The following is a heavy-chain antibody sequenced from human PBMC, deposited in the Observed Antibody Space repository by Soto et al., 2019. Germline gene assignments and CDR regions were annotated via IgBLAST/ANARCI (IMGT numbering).Heavy chain of an antibody. Sequence: SETLSLTCAVSGDSIISIYHWAWIRQSPGRGLEWIASIYHTVTTYYTPSLESRVTISVDTSKNQFSLRLSSVTDADSAVYFCERTDNVGYYPHWGQGNLLTVSS. J-gene: IGHJ4*02. CDR1: GDSIISIYH. CDR3: ERTDNVGYYPH. V-gene: IGHV4-38-2*01. D-gene: IGHD2-2*03. CDR2: IYHTVTT.